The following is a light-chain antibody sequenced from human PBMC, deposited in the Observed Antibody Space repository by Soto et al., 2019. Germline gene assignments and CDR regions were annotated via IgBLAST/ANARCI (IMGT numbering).Light chain of an antibody. CDR3: HHSCSTLSLT. V-gene: IGKV1-39*01. Sequence: DIQMTQSPSSLSASVGDRVTITCRASQSISSYLNWYQQKPGKAPKLLIYAAYSLQSGVPSRFSGSGSGTDFTLTISSLQPEYFATYYCHHSCSTLSLTCVGGSKVEIK. CDR1: QSISSY. CDR2: AAY. J-gene: IGKJ4*01.